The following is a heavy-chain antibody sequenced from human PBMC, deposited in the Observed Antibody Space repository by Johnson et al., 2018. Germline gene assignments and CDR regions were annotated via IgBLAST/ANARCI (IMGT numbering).Heavy chain of an antibody. V-gene: IGHV1-8*01. Sequence: QVQLVQSGAEVKEPGASVTVSCEASGYTFTSSDICWVRQATGQGLEWMGCLNPNRGNTGYAQKFQGRVTMTRNTSIRTAYMALSSLRSGDTGVYYCAKRAALTGGTLDVWGKGTAVTVSS. CDR3: AKRAALTGGTLDV. CDR2: LNPNRGNT. D-gene: IGHD2-8*02. J-gene: IGHJ6*04. CDR1: GYTFTSSD.